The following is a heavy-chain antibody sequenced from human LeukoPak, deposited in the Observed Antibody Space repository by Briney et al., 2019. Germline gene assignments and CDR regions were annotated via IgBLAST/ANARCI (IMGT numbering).Heavy chain of an antibody. V-gene: IGHV4-4*02. CDR3: ARLRCSSTSCPFDY. Sequence: PSETLSLTCAVSGGSISSSNWWSWVRQPPGKGLEWIGEIYYSGSTNYNPSLKSRVTISVDKSKNQFSLKLSSVTAADTAVYYCARLRCSSTSCPFDYWGQGTLVTVSS. CDR2: IYYSGST. CDR1: GGSISSSNW. D-gene: IGHD2-2*01. J-gene: IGHJ4*02.